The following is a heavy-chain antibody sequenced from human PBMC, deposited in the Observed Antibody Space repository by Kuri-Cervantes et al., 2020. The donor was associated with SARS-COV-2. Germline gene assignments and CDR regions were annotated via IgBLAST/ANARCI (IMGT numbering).Heavy chain of an antibody. J-gene: IGHJ4*02. D-gene: IGHD1-26*01. CDR2: IYSGGST. CDR1: GFTVSSNY. CDR3: ARVPSGSYYEYYFDY. Sequence: GGSLRLSCAASGFTVSSNYMSWVRQAPGKGLEWVSFIYSGGSTYYADSVKGRFTISRDNSKNTLYLQMNSLRAEDTAVYYCARVPSGSYYEYYFDYWGQGTLVTVSS. V-gene: IGHV3-53*01.